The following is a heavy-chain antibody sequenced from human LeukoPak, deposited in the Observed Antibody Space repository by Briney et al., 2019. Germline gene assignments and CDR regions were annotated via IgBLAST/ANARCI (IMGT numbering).Heavy chain of an antibody. CDR1: GYSFTSYW. V-gene: IGHV5-51*01. J-gene: IGHJ4*02. CDR2: IYPGDSDT. D-gene: IGHD3-22*01. Sequence: GESLKISCKGSGYSFTSYWIGWVRQMPGKGLEWMGIIYPGDSDTRYSPSFQGQVTISADKSISTAYLQWSSLKASDTAMYYCASATYYYDSSGYLFDYWGQGTLVTVSS. CDR3: ASATYYYDSSGYLFDY.